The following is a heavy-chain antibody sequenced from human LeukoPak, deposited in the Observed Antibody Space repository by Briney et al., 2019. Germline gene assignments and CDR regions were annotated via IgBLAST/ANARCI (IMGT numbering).Heavy chain of an antibody. V-gene: IGHV3-23*01. Sequence: GGSLRLSCAASGFTFNSYAMSWVRQAPGKGLEWVSGITNSGGNTYYADSVKGRFTISRDNSKNTLYLQMNSLRDEDTAVYYCARDSYGSSGYYYVSDYWGQGTLVTVSS. J-gene: IGHJ4*02. CDR1: GFTFNSYA. CDR2: ITNSGGNT. D-gene: IGHD3-22*01. CDR3: ARDSYGSSGYYYVSDY.